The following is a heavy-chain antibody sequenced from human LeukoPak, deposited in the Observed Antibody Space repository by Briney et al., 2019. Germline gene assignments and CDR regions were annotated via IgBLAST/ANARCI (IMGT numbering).Heavy chain of an antibody. J-gene: IGHJ4*02. CDR3: ASYSVQNMVVTARYVPDGNY. CDR1: GFTFSSYA. Sequence: PGRSLRLSCAASGFTFSSYAMHWVRQAPGKGLEWVAVISYDGSNKYYADSVKGRFTISRDNSKNTLYLQMNSLRAGDTAVYYCASYSVQNMVVTARYVPDGNYWGQGTLVTVSS. V-gene: IGHV3-30*04. CDR2: ISYDGSNK. D-gene: IGHD2-21*02.